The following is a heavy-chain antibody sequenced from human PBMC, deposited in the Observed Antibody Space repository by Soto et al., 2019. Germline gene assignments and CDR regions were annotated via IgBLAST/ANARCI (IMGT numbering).Heavy chain of an antibody. Sequence: QVQLVQSGAEVKKPGSSVKVSCEASGGAFSSYAISWVRQAPGQGLEWMGGVSPIFETAKYAQKFQGRVTITADKSTGIAYMELSSLRSDDTAVYYCTRVVIPGFGSYYGMDVW. CDR2: VSPIFETA. J-gene: IGHJ6*01. CDR1: GGAFSSYA. V-gene: IGHV1-69*06. D-gene: IGHD3-16*02. CDR3: TRVVIPGFGSYYGMDV.